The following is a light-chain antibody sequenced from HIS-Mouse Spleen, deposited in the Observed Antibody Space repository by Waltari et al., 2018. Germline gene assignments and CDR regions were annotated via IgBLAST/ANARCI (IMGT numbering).Light chain of an antibody. Sequence: EIVLTQSPATLSLFPGERATLSCSASQSVSSYLAWYQQKPGQAPRLLIYDASNRATGIPARFSGSGSGTDFTLTISSLEPEDFAVYYCQQRSNWPYTFGQGTKLEIK. CDR1: QSVSSY. CDR2: DAS. V-gene: IGKV3-11*01. J-gene: IGKJ2*01. CDR3: QQRSNWPYT.